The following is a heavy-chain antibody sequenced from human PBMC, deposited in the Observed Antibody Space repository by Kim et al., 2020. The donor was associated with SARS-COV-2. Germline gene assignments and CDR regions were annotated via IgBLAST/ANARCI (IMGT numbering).Heavy chain of an antibody. CDR1: GFTFDDYA. V-gene: IGHV3-9*01. CDR2: ISWNSVTI. J-gene: IGHJ4*02. D-gene: IGHD3-22*01. Sequence: GGSLRLSCAASGFTFDDYAMHWVRQAPGKGLEWVSGISWNSVTIGYADSVKGRFTISRDNAKNSLYLQMNSLRAEDTALYYCASSATYYYDSSGSGYFDYWGQGTLVTVSS. CDR3: ASSATYYYDSSGSGYFDY.